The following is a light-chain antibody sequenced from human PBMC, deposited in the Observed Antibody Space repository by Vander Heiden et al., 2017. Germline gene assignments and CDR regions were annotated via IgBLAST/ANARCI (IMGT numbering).Light chain of an antibody. CDR1: QSVLYNSKNKNY. V-gene: IGKV4-1*01. CDR3: QQYYSTPLT. J-gene: IGKJ4*01. Sequence: DIVMTQSPDSLAVSLGDSATINCKSSQSVLYNSKNKNYLAWYQQKPGQPPKLLIYWASTRESGVPDRFSGSGSGTDFTLTISSLQAEDVAVYYCQQYYSTPLTFGGGTKVEIK. CDR2: WAS.